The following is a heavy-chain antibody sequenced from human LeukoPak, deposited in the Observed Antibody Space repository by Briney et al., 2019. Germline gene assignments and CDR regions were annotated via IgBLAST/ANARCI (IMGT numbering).Heavy chain of an antibody. J-gene: IGHJ4*02. CDR2: IIPIFGTA. CDR3: ARELTTVTTGGNY. D-gene: IGHD4-17*01. Sequence: ASVKVSCKASGGTFSSYAISWVRQAPGQGLEWMGGIIPIFGTANYAQKFQGRVTITADESTSTAYMELSSLRSEDTAVYYCARELTTVTTGGNYWGQGTLVTVSS. CDR1: GGTFSSYA. V-gene: IGHV1-69*13.